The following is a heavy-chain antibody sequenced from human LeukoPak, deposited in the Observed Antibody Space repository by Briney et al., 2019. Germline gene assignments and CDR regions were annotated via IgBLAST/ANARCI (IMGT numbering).Heavy chain of an antibody. D-gene: IGHD3-22*01. V-gene: IGHV1-18*04. CDR3: ARDPGAYYYDSSGYWFDY. CDR1: DYTFTSYG. J-gene: IGHJ4*02. Sequence: ASVKVSCKGSDYTFTSYGISWVRQAPGQGLEWMGWISAYNGNTNYAQKLQGRVTMTTDTSTSTAYMELRSLRSDDTAVYYCARDPGAYYYDSSGYWFDYWGQGTLVTVSS. CDR2: ISAYNGNT.